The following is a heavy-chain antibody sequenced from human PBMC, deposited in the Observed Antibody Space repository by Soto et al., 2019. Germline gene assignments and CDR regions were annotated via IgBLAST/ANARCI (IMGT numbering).Heavy chain of an antibody. CDR1: RFTFSDYY. CDR3: ARSRYGDFLDY. D-gene: IGHD4-17*01. V-gene: IGHV3-11*06. CDR2: ISGSSTYT. Sequence: QVQLVESGGGLVKPGGSLRLSCAASRFTFSDYYMSWIRQAPEKGLESVSYISGSSTYTYYADSVRGRFTISRDNAKNSLYLQMNSLRAEDTAIYYCARSRYGDFLDYWGQGTLVTVSS. J-gene: IGHJ4*02.